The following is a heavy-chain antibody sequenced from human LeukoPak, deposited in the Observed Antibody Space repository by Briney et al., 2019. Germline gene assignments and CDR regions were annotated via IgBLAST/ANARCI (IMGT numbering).Heavy chain of an antibody. CDR1: GFTFSSYW. CDR3: ARELPFDL. D-gene: IGHD2-21*01. Sequence: QPGGSLRLSCAASGFTFSSYWMHWVRQAPGKGLVWVPRIKSDGSTTNYADSVKGRFTISRDNAKNTLYLQMNSLRAEDTAVYYCARELPFDLWGRGTLVTVSS. J-gene: IGHJ2*01. CDR2: IKSDGSTT. V-gene: IGHV3-74*01.